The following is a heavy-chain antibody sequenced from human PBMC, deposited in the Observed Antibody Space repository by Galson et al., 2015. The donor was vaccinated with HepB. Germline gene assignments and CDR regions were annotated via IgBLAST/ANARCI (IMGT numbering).Heavy chain of an antibody. J-gene: IGHJ6*02. CDR1: GGTFSSYA. CDR2: IIPIFGTA. V-gene: IGHV1-69*13. Sequence: SVKVSCKASGGTFSSYAISWVRQAPGQGLEWMGGIIPIFGTANYAQKFQGRVTITADESTSTAYMELSSLRSEDTAVYYCASSGYSSSPKKKYYCGMDVWGQGTTVTVSS. D-gene: IGHD6-13*01. CDR3: ASSGYSSSPKKKYYCGMDV.